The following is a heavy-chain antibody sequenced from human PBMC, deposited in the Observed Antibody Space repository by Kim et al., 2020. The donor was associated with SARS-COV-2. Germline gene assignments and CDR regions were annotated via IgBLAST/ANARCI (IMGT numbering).Heavy chain of an antibody. Sequence: FTQSLRSRVTISVDRTKNQFALKLSSVTAADTAVYYCARRTIGYYYGMDVWGQGTTVTVSS. D-gene: IGHD3-3*01. J-gene: IGHJ6*02. V-gene: IGHV4-30-2*01. CDR3: ARRTIGYYYGMDV.